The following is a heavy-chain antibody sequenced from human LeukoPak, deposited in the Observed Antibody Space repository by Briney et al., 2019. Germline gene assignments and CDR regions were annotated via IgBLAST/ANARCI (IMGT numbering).Heavy chain of an antibody. J-gene: IGHJ4*02. D-gene: IGHD1-7*01. Sequence: PSETLSLTCSVSGDSISDYSWSWIRQPPGKGLEWIAYIYYTGSTNYNPSLKSRVTISVETSKNQFSLKLNSATAADTAVYYCARLFWNYGYYFDYWGQGTLVTVSS. CDR3: ARLFWNYGYYFDY. V-gene: IGHV4-59*08. CDR1: GDSISDYS. CDR2: IYYTGST.